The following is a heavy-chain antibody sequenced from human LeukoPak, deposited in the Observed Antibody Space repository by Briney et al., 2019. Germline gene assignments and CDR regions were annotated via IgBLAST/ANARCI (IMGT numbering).Heavy chain of an antibody. CDR1: GGSISTFS. D-gene: IGHD6-19*01. CDR2: IYIKST. J-gene: IGHJ4*02. V-gene: IGHV4-59*01. Sequence: PSGTQSLTCTVSGGSISTFSWSWIRQFPGKGLEWIGSIYIKSTNYNPSLKSRVAISVDTSKIQFSLRLDSVTTADTAVYYCARDTTVASGMQYWGQGTLVTVSS. CDR3: ARDTTVASGMQY.